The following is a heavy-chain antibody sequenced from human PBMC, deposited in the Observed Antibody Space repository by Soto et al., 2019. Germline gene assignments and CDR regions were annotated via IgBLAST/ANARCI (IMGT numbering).Heavy chain of an antibody. J-gene: IGHJ4*02. CDR2: ISGSGGST. D-gene: IGHD2-15*01. V-gene: IGHV3-23*01. Sequence: GGSLRLSCAASGFTFSSYATSWVRQAPGKGLEWVSAISGSGGSTYYADSVKGRFTISRDNSKNTLYLQMNSLRAEDTAVYYCAKDRRSVVVVAATHYWGQGTLVTVSS. CDR3: AKDRRSVVVVAATHY. CDR1: GFTFSSYA.